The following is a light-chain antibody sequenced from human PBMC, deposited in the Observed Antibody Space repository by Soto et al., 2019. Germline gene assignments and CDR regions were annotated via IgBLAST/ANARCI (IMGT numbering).Light chain of an antibody. V-gene: IGLV2-14*01. J-gene: IGLJ1*01. CDR3: SSYTSTSTV. CDR2: EVT. CDR1: SSDGDDYKD. Sequence: QSALTQPASVSGSPGQSITISCTGISSDGDDYKDVSWYQQHPGKAPKLMIYEVTYRPSGVSNRFSGSTSGNTASLTISGLQAEDDADYYCSSYTSTSTVFGTGTKLTVL.